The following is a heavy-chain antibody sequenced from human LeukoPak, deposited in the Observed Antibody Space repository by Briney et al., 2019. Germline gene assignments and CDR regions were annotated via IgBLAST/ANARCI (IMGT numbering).Heavy chain of an antibody. Sequence: PGGSLRFSCAASGFTFSSYWMTWVRQAPGKGLEWVAVIWYDGSNKYYADSVKGRFTISRDNSKNTLYLQMNSLRAEDTAVYYCAKDQGYYDSSGYGPIVGYFDYWGQGTLVTVPS. CDR1: GFTFSSYW. CDR3: AKDQGYYDSSGYGPIVGYFDY. D-gene: IGHD3-22*01. CDR2: IWYDGSNK. V-gene: IGHV3-33*06. J-gene: IGHJ4*02.